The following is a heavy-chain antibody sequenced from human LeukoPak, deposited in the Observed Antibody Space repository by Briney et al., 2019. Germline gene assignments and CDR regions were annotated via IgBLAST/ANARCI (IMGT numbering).Heavy chain of an antibody. CDR3: ARALYYYDSSGHPWFDP. D-gene: IGHD3-22*01. CDR2: IYYSGST. J-gene: IGHJ5*02. Sequence: GSLRLSCAASGFTVSSNYMSWVRQAPGKGLEWIGYIYYSGSTNYNPSLKSRVTISVDTSKNQFSLKLSSVTAADTAVYYCARALYYYDSSGHPWFDPWGQGTLVTVSS. V-gene: IGHV4-59*02. CDR1: GFTVSSNY.